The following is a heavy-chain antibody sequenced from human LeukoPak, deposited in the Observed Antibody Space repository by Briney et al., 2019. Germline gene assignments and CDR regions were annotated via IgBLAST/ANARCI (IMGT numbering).Heavy chain of an antibody. CDR2: INPNSGGT. CDR1: GYTFTGYY. D-gene: IGHD3-22*01. V-gene: IGHV1-2*02. Sequence: GASVEVSCKASGYTFTGYYTHWVRQAPGQGLEWMGWINPNSGGTNYAQKFQGRVTMTRDTSISTAYMELSRLRSDDTAVYYCARGSRHYYDSSGSSNWFDPWGQGTLVTVSS. J-gene: IGHJ5*02. CDR3: ARGSRHYYDSSGSSNWFDP.